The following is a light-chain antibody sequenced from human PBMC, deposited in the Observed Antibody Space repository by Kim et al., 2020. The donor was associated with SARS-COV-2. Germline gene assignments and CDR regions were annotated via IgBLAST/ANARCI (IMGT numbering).Light chain of an antibody. V-gene: IGKV4-1*01. CDR2: WAS. Sequence: IVLTQSPDSLTVFVGERATIYCKSSQTVQFKSETKYLNWYQQKPGQPPKLLIYWASTREFGVPERFSGSGSGTYYTLTINNLQAEDVAVYYCQQSFATPYTFGQGTKLEIK. CDR3: QQSFATPYT. J-gene: IGKJ2*01. CDR1: QTVQFKSETKY.